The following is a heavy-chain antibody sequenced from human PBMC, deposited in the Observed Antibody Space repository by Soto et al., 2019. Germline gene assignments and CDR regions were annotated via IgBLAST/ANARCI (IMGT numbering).Heavy chain of an antibody. CDR3: AKNGGITMIVAGHYYFDY. Sequence: HPGGSLRLSCAGSGFTFGRHWMTWVRQAPGKGLEWVANIKEDRSEIYYVDSVKGRFTISRDNAKNSLYLQMNSLRDEDTAVYYYAKNGGITMIVAGHYYFDYWGQGTLVTVSS. CDR2: IKEDRSEI. J-gene: IGHJ4*02. V-gene: IGHV3-7*01. CDR1: GFTFGRHW. D-gene: IGHD3-22*01.